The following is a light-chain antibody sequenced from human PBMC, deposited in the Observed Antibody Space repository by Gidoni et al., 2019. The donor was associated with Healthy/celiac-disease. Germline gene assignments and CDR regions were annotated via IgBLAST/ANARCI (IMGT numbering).Light chain of an antibody. CDR3: QQSYSTPT. Sequence: DIQMTQSPSSLSASVGDRVTITCRASQSISSYLNWYQQKPGKAPELLIYAASSLQSGVPSRFSGSGSGTDVTLTISSLQPEDFATYYCQQSYSTPTFGGGTKVEIK. J-gene: IGKJ4*01. CDR2: AAS. CDR1: QSISSY. V-gene: IGKV1-39*01.